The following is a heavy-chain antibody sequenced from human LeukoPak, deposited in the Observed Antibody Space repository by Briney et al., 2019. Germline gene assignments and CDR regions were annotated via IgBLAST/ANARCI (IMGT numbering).Heavy chain of an antibody. Sequence: GGSLRLSCAASGFTFSDYYMSWIRQAPGKGLEWVSYISSSSSYTNYADSVKGRFTISRDNAKNSLYLQMNSLRAEDTAVYYCARRSTTVDGGLDYWGQGTLVTVSS. J-gene: IGHJ4*02. CDR3: ARRSTTVDGGLDY. V-gene: IGHV3-11*06. CDR2: ISSSSSYT. D-gene: IGHD2/OR15-2a*01. CDR1: GFTFSDYY.